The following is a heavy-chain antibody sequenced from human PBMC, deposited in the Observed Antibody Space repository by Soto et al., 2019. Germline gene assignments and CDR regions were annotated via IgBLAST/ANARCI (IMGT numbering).Heavy chain of an antibody. V-gene: IGHV3-30-3*01. D-gene: IGHD3-22*01. Sequence: QVQLVESGGGVVQPGRSLRLSCAASGFTFSSYAMHWVRQAPGKGLEWVAVISYDGSNKYYADSVKGRFTISRDNSKNTLYLQMNSLRAEDTAVYYCARGYLHYYDSSGYYFGGAFDIWGQGTMVTVSS. CDR3: ARGYLHYYDSSGYYFGGAFDI. CDR1: GFTFSSYA. J-gene: IGHJ3*02. CDR2: ISYDGSNK.